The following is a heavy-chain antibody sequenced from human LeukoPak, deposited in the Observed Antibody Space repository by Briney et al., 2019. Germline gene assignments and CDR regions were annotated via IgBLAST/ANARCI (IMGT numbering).Heavy chain of an antibody. CDR1: GCTFSSYW. D-gene: IGHD3-10*01. CDR3: AGYTITMVRGVNFDY. CDR2: MKQDGSEK. Sequence: GGSLRLSCAASGCTFSSYWMSWVRQAPGKGLEWVANMKQDGSEKYYVDSVQGRFTISRDNAKNSLYLQMNSLRAEDAAVYYCAGYTITMVRGVNFDYWGQGTLVTVSS. J-gene: IGHJ4*02. V-gene: IGHV3-7*01.